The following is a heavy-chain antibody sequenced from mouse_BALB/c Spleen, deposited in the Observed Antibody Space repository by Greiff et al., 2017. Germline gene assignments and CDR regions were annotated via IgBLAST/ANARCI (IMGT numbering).Heavy chain of an antibody. CDR3: ARGDSLLRLYYFDY. CDR2: ILPGSGST. V-gene: IGHV1-9*01. CDR1: GYTFSSYW. J-gene: IGHJ2*01. Sequence: QVQLQQSGAELMKPGASVKISCKATGYTFSSYWIEWVKQRPGHGLEWIGEILPGSGSTNYNEKFKGKATFTADTSSNTAYVQLSSLTSEDSAVYYCARGDSLLRLYYFDYWGQGTTLTVSS. D-gene: IGHD1-2*01.